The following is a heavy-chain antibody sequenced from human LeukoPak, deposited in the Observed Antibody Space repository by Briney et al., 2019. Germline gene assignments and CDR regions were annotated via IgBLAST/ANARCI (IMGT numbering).Heavy chain of an antibody. Sequence: ASVKVSFKASGYTFTSYYLHWVRQAPGQGLEWMGIINPSGGTGYAQKFQGRVSMTRDTSTSTVYMALSSLRSEDTAVYYCARTKKVSWGNNDGFDIWGQGTMVTVSS. D-gene: IGHD3-16*01. J-gene: IGHJ3*02. CDR1: GYTFTSYY. CDR3: ARTKKVSWGNNDGFDI. V-gene: IGHV1-46*01. CDR2: INPSGGT.